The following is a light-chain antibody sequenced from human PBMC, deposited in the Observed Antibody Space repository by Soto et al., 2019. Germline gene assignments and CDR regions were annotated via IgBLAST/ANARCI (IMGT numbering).Light chain of an antibody. V-gene: IGKV1-9*01. J-gene: IGKJ3*01. CDR3: QQLQRTPFT. Sequence: PLTQSPSSLSASVGDRVTITCRASQVVSRYLAWYQQKAGKAPKLLIYGASTLQSGVPSRFSGFGSGTEFTLTISSLQPEDFATYYCQQLQRTPFTFGPGTTVDV. CDR2: GAS. CDR1: QVVSRY.